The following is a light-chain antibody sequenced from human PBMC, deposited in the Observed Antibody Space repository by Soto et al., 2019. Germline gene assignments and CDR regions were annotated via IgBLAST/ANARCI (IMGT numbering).Light chain of an antibody. V-gene: IGLV2-8*01. CDR1: SSDVGAFDS. J-gene: IGLJ1*01. Sequence: LTQPPSASGSPGQSVTISCTGSSSDVGAFDSVSWYQQHPHKAPQIIIYEVSKRPSGVPDRFSGSKSGNTASLTVSGLQADDEADYFCSSYAGRNNYVFGTGTKV. CDR3: SSYAGRNNYV. CDR2: EVS.